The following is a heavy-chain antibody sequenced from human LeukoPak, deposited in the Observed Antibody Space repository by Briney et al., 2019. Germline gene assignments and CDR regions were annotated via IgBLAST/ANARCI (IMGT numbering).Heavy chain of an antibody. CDR2: ISWNGDTK. V-gene: IGHV3-9*02. D-gene: IGHD6-13*01. CDR1: GFTSDDYA. CDR3: AKARHWYTWGDY. Sequence: GGSLRLSCTASGFTSDDYAMHWVRQPPGKGLEWVSAISWNGDTKAYADSVKGRFTISRDNAKNSLYLQMNSLRAEDTAFYYCAKARHWYTWGDYWGQGTLVTVSS. J-gene: IGHJ4*02.